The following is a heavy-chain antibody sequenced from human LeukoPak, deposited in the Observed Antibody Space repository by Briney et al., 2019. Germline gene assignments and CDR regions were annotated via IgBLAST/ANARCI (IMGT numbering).Heavy chain of an antibody. Sequence: GGALRLSCAASGVAFSSYAKSWGRQAPGKGLEWGSAISGSGGSTNYADSVKGRFTISRDNSKHTLYLEMNSLRAEDTAVYYCAKDIPIAGIVGATSAMFDYWGQGTLVTVSS. CDR3: AKDIPIAGIVGATSAMFDY. CDR2: ISGSGGST. D-gene: IGHD1-26*01. J-gene: IGHJ4*02. CDR1: GVAFSSYA. V-gene: IGHV3-23*01.